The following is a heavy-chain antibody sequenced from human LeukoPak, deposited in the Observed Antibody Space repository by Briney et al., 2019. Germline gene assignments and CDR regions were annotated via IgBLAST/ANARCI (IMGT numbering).Heavy chain of an antibody. CDR2: IKQDGSEK. J-gene: IGHJ4*02. CDR3: ARTWGSGWYALIDY. Sequence: GGSLRLSCAASGFTFSSYWVSWVRQAPGKGLEWVANIKQDGSEKYYVDSVKGRFTISRDNAKNSLYLQMNSLRAEDTAGYYCARTWGSGWYALIDYWGQGTLVTVSS. V-gene: IGHV3-7*01. D-gene: IGHD6-19*01. CDR1: GFTFSSYW.